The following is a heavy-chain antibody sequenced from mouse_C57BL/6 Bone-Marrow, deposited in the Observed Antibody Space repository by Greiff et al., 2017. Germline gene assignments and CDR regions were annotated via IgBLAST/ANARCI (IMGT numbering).Heavy chain of an antibody. CDR3: ARKANWDAMDY. V-gene: IGHV2-2*02. J-gene: IGHJ4*01. CDR1: GFSLTSYG. D-gene: IGHD4-1*01. Sequence: QVQLLQSGPGLVQPSQSLSITCTVSGFSLTSYGVHWVRQSPGKGLEWLGLIWSGGSTDYNAAFISRLSISKDNSKSHVFFKMNSLQANDTAIYYSARKANWDAMDYWGQGTSVTVSS. CDR2: IWSGGST.